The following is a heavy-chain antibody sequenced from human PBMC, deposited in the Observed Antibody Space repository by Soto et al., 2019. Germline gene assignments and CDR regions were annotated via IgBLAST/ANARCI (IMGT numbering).Heavy chain of an antibody. Sequence: ASVKVSWNASGYTFTSFGINRVSQATGQGLEWMGWMNPNSGNTGYAQKFQGRVTMTRNTSISTAYMELSSLRSEDTAVYYCASYRSWGSYRYGDAFDICGQGTIVT. D-gene: IGHD3-16*02. V-gene: IGHV1-8*01. CDR1: GYTFTSFG. CDR3: ASYRSWGSYRYGDAFDI. CDR2: MNPNSGNT. J-gene: IGHJ3*02.